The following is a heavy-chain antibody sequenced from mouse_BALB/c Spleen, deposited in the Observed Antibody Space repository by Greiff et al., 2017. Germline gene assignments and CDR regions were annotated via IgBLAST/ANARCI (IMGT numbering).Heavy chain of an antibody. CDR1: GYTFTDYE. Sequence: QVQLKESGAELVRPGASVTLSCKASGYTFTDYEMHWVKQTPVHGLEWIGAIDPETGGTAYNQKFKGKATLTADKSSSTAYMELRSLTSEDSAVYYCTNYRYGVYAMDYWGQGTSVTVSS. V-gene: IGHV1-15*01. J-gene: IGHJ4*01. CDR3: TNYRYGVYAMDY. D-gene: IGHD2-14*01. CDR2: IDPETGGT.